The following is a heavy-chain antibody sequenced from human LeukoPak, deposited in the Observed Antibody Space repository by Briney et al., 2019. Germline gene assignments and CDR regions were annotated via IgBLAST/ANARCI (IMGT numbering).Heavy chain of an antibody. CDR1: GYSISSGYY. V-gene: IGHV4-38-2*01. CDR3: ARHSQYYDILTGYSPYNWFDP. Sequence: SETLSLTCAVSGYSISSGYYWGWIRQPPGKGLEWIGSIYHSGSTYYNPSLKSRVTISVDTSKNQFSLKLSSVTAADTAVYYCARHSQYYDILTGYSPYNWFDPWGQGTLVTVSS. CDR2: IYHSGST. D-gene: IGHD3-9*01. J-gene: IGHJ5*02.